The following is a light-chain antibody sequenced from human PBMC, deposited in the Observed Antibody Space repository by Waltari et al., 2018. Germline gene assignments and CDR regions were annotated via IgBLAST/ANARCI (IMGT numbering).Light chain of an antibody. J-gene: IGKJ4*01. Sequence: DFQMTQSPSSLSASVGDRVTITCRASQNIDNYLTWFKQKPGNAPKSLIYGVSTLQSGVPSRFRGSRSGADFTLTISNLQPEDSATYFCQQYYGYPLSFGGGTKVEI. CDR2: GVS. CDR1: QNIDNY. CDR3: QQYYGYPLS. V-gene: IGKV1-16*01.